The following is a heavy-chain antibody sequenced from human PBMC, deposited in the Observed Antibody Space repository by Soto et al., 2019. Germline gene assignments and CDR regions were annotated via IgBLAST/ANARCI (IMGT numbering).Heavy chain of an antibody. Sequence: QVQLVESGGGVVQPGRSLRLSCGASGFTFSSYGMHWVRQAPGRGLEWVAVMSYDGSDKYYADSVKGRFTISRDSSKNTLYLQMNSLRAEDTAVYYCAKDLSMMSAALDLFDYWGQGTLVTVSS. D-gene: IGHD3-22*01. CDR1: GFTFSSYG. CDR3: AKDLSMMSAALDLFDY. V-gene: IGHV3-30*18. CDR2: MSYDGSDK. J-gene: IGHJ4*02.